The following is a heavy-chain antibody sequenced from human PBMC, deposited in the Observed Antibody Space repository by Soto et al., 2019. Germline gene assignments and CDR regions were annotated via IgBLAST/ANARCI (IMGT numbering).Heavy chain of an antibody. D-gene: IGHD6-19*01. Sequence: QVQLVQSGAEEKKPGASVKVSCKASGYTFTSYAMHWVRQAPGQRLEWMGWINAGNGNTKYSQKFQGRVTITRDTSASTVYMELSSLRSEDTAVYYCARVSGWYFLDYWGQGTLVSVSS. V-gene: IGHV1-3*05. CDR3: ARVSGWYFLDY. CDR2: INAGNGNT. CDR1: GYTFTSYA. J-gene: IGHJ4*02.